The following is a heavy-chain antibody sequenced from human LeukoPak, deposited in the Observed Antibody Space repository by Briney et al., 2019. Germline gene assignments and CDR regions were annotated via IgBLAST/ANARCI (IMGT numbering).Heavy chain of an antibody. CDR1: GGTYSSYA. V-gene: IGHV1-69*05. J-gene: IGHJ4*02. CDR3: ARDSSGWYRFDY. CDR2: IIPIFGTA. D-gene: IGHD6-19*01. Sequence: SSVKVSCKASGGTYSSYAISWVRQAPGQGLEWMGRIIPIFGTANYAQKFQGRVTITTDESTSTAYMELSSLRSEDTAVYYCARDSSGWYRFDYWGQGTLVTVSS.